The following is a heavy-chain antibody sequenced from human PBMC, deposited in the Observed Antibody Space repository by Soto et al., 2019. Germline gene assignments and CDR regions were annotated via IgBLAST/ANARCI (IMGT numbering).Heavy chain of an antibody. V-gene: IGHV2-5*02. D-gene: IGHD2-2*01. Sequence: QITLKESGPALVKPTQTLTLTRTFSGFSLSISGVGVSWIRQPPGKAPEWLALIYGDDDKFYSPSLKTRLTITKDTSKNQVVLSMTNMEPGDTATYYCTHSFHLLLDYWGQGTLVTVSS. CDR1: GFSLSISGVG. CDR2: IYGDDDK. CDR3: THSFHLLLDY. J-gene: IGHJ4*02.